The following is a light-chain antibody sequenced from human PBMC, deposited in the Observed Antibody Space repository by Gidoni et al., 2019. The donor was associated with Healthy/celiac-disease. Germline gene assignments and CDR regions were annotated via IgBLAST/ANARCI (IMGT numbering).Light chain of an antibody. V-gene: IGLV2-14*01. CDR1: SSDVGVYNY. CDR2: DVS. CDR3: SSYTSSSWV. J-gene: IGLJ1*01. Sequence: QSALTQPASVSGSPGQSITISCTGTSSDVGVYNYVSWYQQHPGKAPKLMIYDVSNRTSGVSTLFSGSKSGNTASLTISGLQAEDEADYYCSSYTSSSWVFGTGTKVTVL.